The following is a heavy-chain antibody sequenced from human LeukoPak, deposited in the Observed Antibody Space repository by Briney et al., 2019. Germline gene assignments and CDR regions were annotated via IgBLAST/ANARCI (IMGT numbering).Heavy chain of an antibody. CDR1: SGSLSGYF. J-gene: IGHJ4*02. Sequence: PETLSLTCAVSSGSLSGYFWSWIRRPPGKGLEWIGEVSQRGINYQHPSLESRLTVSVDTSRKQFSLRRSSVIAADTAVYFCARRDTVQNYFTVAGYFDYWGQGTLVTVSS. CDR3: ARRDTVQNYFTVAGYFDY. CDR2: VSQRGIN. D-gene: IGHD1-7*01. V-gene: IGHV4-34*01.